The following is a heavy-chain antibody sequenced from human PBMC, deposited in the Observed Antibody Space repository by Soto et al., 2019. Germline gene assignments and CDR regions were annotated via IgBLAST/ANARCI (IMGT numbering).Heavy chain of an antibody. V-gene: IGHV1-69*01. CDR3: ATSQGFGRYYVV. CDR1: GGTFSTKYA. CDR2: ITPSFGTR. Sequence: QVQLVQSGAEVKKPGSSVKVSCQASGGTFSTKYAISWVRQAPGEGLEWMGGITPSFGTRDYAQRFQGRVTITADASTSIVYMELTSLRSQDTAVYYCATSQGFGRYYVVWGQGTLVTVSS. J-gene: IGHJ4*02. D-gene: IGHD3-10*02.